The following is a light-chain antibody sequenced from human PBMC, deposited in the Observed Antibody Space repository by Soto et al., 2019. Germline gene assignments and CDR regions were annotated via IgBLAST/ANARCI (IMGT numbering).Light chain of an antibody. CDR3: QSYDSSLSGVV. V-gene: IGLV1-40*03. J-gene: IGLJ2*01. CDR2: EDI. Sequence: VVTQPPSVSGAPGQTVTISCTGSSSNIGARYELHWYQQLPGTAPKLPIYEDINRPSGIPDRFSGSKSGASASLAITGRLSEDEAGYYCQSYDSSLSGVVFGGGTKVTVL. CDR1: SSNIGARYE.